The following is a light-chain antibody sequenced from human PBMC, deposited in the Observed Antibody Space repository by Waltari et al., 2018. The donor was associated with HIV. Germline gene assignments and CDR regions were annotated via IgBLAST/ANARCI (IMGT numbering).Light chain of an antibody. J-gene: IGLJ2*01. CDR1: KLGDKY. CDR2: QDT. CDR3: QAGDSSAVV. V-gene: IGLV3-1*01. Sequence: SYELTQPPSVSVSPGQTATITCSGDKLGDKYVSWYQQRPGQSPVLVIYQDTGRPSGIPDRLSGSNSGNTATLTISGTQAMDEADYYCQAGDSSAVVFGGGTKLTVL.